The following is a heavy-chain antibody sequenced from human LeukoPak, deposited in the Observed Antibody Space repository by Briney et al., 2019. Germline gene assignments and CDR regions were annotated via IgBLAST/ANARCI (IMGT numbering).Heavy chain of an antibody. CDR3: ARSGLRAPRHPIAWGPKPPKTLRYFQH. D-gene: IGHD3-10*01. Sequence: PSETLSLTCTVSGGSISSSSYYWGWIRQPPGKGLEWIGEITDSGTTNYSPSLKSRVTISVDTSKNQFSLRLSSVTAADTAVYYCARSGLRAPRHPIAWGPKPPKTLRYFQHWGQGTLVTVSS. J-gene: IGHJ1*01. CDR1: GGSISSSSYY. CDR2: ITDSGTT. V-gene: IGHV4-39*07.